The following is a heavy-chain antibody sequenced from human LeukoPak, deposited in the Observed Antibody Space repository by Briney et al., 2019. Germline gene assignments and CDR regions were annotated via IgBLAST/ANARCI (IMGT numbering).Heavy chain of an antibody. CDR3: ARHVEQWLTPFDY. V-gene: IGHV4-59*08. CDR1: GGSISSYY. J-gene: IGHJ4*02. CDR2: IYYSGRT. D-gene: IGHD6-19*01. Sequence: VKPSETLSRTCTVSGGSISSYYWSWIRQPPGKGLEWIGYIYYSGRTNYNPSLKSRVTISVDTSKNQFSLKLTSVTAADTAVYYCARHVEQWLTPFDYSGQGTLVTVSS.